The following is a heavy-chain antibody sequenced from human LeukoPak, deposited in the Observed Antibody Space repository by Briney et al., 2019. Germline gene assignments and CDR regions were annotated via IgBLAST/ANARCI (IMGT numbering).Heavy chain of an antibody. CDR3: AKRGSEVGETVAPGDY. Sequence: GGSLRLSCAVSGLTFNNYAMSWVRQAPGQGLEWVSGISGRGASKYYADSVKGRFTISRDNSKNTLYLQMNSLRAEDTAVYYCAKRGSEVGETVAPGDYWGQGTLVTVSS. J-gene: IGHJ4*02. D-gene: IGHD1-26*01. V-gene: IGHV3-23*01. CDR1: GLTFNNYA. CDR2: ISGRGASK.